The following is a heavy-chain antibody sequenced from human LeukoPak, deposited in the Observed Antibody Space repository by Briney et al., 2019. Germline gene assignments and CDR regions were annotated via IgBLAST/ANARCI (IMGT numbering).Heavy chain of an antibody. V-gene: IGHV3-11*04. D-gene: IGHD6-19*01. J-gene: IGHJ6*02. CDR1: GFXFSDYY. Sequence: PGGSLRLSCAASGFXFSDYYISWIRQAPGKGLEWVSYISSSGSTIYYADSVKGRFTISRDNAKNSLYLQMNSLRAEDTAVYYCARDQGYSSGWYDFYYYYGMDVWGQGTTVTVSS. CDR2: ISSSGSTI. CDR3: ARDQGYSSGWYDFYYYYGMDV.